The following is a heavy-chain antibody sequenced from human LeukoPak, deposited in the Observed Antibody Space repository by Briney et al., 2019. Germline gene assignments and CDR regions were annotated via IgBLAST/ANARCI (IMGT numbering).Heavy chain of an antibody. CDR3: TKSGSPLHYFDY. Sequence: SETLSLTCTVSGGSISSYYWSWIRQPPGKGLEWIGYIYYSGSTNYNPSLKSRVTISVDTSKNQFSLKLSSVTAADTAVYYCTKSGSPLHYFDYWGQGTLVTVSS. CDR2: IYYSGST. J-gene: IGHJ4*02. D-gene: IGHD2-15*01. CDR1: GGSISSYY. V-gene: IGHV4-59*01.